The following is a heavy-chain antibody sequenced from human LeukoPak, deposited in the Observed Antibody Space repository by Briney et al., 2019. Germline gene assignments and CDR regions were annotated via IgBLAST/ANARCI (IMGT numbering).Heavy chain of an antibody. CDR3: ARDSSYDVS. CDR1: GLTVSNHW. D-gene: IGHD3-3*01. V-gene: IGHV3-7*03. CDR2: IKQDGSEK. Sequence: GGSLRLSCVASGLTVSNHWMSWVRQAPGKGLEWVANIKQDGSEKYYVDSVKGRFTISRDNAKNSLYLQMNSLRAEDTAVYYCARDSSYDVSWGQGTLVTVSS. J-gene: IGHJ5*02.